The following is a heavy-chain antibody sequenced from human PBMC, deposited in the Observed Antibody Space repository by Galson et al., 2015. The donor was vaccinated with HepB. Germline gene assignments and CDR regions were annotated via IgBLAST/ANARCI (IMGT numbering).Heavy chain of an antibody. Sequence: SVKVSCKASGYMFRKSAITWVRQAPGQGLEWLGWISVYNGDTNYAPKFQGRVTMTTDTSTDSAYMEVRRLRSDDTAVYYCARDMLAVLTDYYSGMDVWGQGTTIIVSS. V-gene: IGHV1-18*01. CDR1: GYMFRKSA. CDR3: ARDMLAVLTDYYSGMDV. CDR2: ISVYNGDT. J-gene: IGHJ6*02. D-gene: IGHD6-19*01.